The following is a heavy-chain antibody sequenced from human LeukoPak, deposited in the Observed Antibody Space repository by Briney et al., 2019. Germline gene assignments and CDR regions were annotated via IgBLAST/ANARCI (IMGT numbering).Heavy chain of an antibody. CDR2: ISYDGSNK. CDR3: AKDHGDY. J-gene: IGHJ4*02. V-gene: IGHV3-30*18. CDR1: GFTFSSYG. Sequence: TGGSLRLSCAASGFTFSSYGMHWVRQAPGKGLEWVAVISYDGSNKYYADSVRGRFTISRDNSKNTLYLQMNSLRAEDTAVYYCAKDHGDYWGQGTLVTVSS.